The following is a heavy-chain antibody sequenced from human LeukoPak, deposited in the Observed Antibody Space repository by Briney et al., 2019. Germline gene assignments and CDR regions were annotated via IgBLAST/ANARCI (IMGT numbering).Heavy chain of an antibody. CDR3: ARAPGIAVDQDAFDI. J-gene: IGHJ3*02. CDR1: GFTVSSNY. D-gene: IGHD6-19*01. Sequence: GGSLRLSCAASGFTVSSNYMSWVRQAPGKGLEWVSVIYSGGSTYYADSVKGRFTISRDNSKNTLYLQMNSLRAEDTAVYYCARAPGIAVDQDAFDIWGQGTMVTVSS. V-gene: IGHV3-53*01. CDR2: IYSGGST.